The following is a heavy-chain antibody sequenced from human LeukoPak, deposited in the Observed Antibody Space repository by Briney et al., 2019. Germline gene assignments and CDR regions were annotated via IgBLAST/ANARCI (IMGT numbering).Heavy chain of an antibody. V-gene: IGHV3-66*01. Sequence: GGSLRLSCAASGFTVSSNYMSWVRQAPGKGLEWVSVIYSGGSTYYADSVKGRFTISRDNSKNTLYLQMNSLRAEDTAVYYCARYALGRYFDYWGQGTLVTVSS. CDR2: IYSGGST. J-gene: IGHJ4*02. CDR1: GFTVSSNY. CDR3: ARYALGRYFDY. D-gene: IGHD2-2*01.